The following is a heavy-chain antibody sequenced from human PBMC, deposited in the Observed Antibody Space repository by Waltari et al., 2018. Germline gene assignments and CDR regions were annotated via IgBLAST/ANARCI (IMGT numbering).Heavy chain of an antibody. CDR2: IYTSGST. V-gene: IGHV4-61*02. Sequence: QVQLQESGPGLVKPSQTLSLTCPVSGGSISSGSYYWSWIRQPAGKGLEWIGRIYTSGSTNYNPSLKSRVTISVDTSKNQFSLKLSSVTAADTAVYYCATRTGTTYAFDIWGQGTMVTVSS. D-gene: IGHD1-1*01. CDR1: GGSISSGSYY. CDR3: ATRTGTTYAFDI. J-gene: IGHJ3*02.